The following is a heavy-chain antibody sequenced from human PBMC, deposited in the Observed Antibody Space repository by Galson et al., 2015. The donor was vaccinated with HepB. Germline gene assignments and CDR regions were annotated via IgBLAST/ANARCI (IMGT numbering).Heavy chain of an antibody. Sequence: SVKVSCKASGYTFTSYYIHWVRQAPGQGLEWMGVINPTGGSTSYAQKFQDRVTMTRDTSTSTVYMELSSLRSEDTAMYYCARIQVTRDFWSGYFAFDIWGQGTVVTVSS. CDR3: ARIQVTRDFWSGYFAFDI. J-gene: IGHJ3*02. D-gene: IGHD3-3*01. V-gene: IGHV1-46*01. CDR2: INPTGGST. CDR1: GYTFTSYY.